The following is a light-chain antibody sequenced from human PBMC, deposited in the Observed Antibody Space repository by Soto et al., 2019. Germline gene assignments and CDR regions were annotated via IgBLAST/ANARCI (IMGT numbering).Light chain of an antibody. J-gene: IGLJ3*02. CDR1: SSNIGSNY. CDR2: RNN. CDR3: AAWDDSLSGWV. Sequence: QSVLTQPPSASGTPGQRVTISCSGSSSNIGSNYVYWYQQLPGTAPKVRIYRNNQRPSGVPDRFSGSKSGTSASLAISGLRSEDEADYYCAAWDDSLSGWVFGGGTKVIVL. V-gene: IGLV1-47*01.